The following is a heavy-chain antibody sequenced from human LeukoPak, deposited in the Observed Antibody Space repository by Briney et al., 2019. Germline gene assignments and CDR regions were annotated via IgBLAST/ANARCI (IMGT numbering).Heavy chain of an antibody. CDR1: GGSISSYY. CDR2: IYTSGNT. D-gene: IGHD3-10*01. Sequence: WETLSLTCTVSGGSISSYYWSWIRQPAGKGLEWIGRIYTSGNTNYNPSLKSRVTMSVDTSRNQFSLKLTSVTAADTAVYYCARGGGYASGNYRFVDYWGQGTLVTVSS. CDR3: ARGGGYASGNYRFVDY. J-gene: IGHJ4*02. V-gene: IGHV4-4*07.